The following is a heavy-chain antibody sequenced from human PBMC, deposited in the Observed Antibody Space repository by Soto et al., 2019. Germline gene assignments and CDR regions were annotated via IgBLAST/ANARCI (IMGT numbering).Heavy chain of an antibody. CDR2: INPNSGGT. CDR3: AKTLLSTSWYGLHDY. J-gene: IGHJ4*02. CDR1: GYTFTGDY. V-gene: IGHV1-2*02. Sequence: AGEKVSFKASGYTFTGDYMHWESQAPGHGLEWMGWINPNSGGTNYAQKFQGRVTMTGDTSINTAYMELNSLRVEDTAVYYCAKTLLSTSWYGLHDYVSQGTLVTVSS. D-gene: IGHD6-13*01.